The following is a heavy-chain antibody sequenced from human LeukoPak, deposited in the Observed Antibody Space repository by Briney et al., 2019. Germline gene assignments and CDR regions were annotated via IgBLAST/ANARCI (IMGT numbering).Heavy chain of an antibody. Sequence: ASVKVSCKASGGTFSSYTISWVRQAPGQGLEYVGWITAYNGNTNYAQKLQGRVTMTTDTSTSTAYMELRSLKSDDTAVYYCARDGPRGYFQHWGQGTLVTVSS. D-gene: IGHD3-16*01. V-gene: IGHV1-18*01. J-gene: IGHJ1*01. CDR3: ARDGPRGYFQH. CDR1: GGTFSSYT. CDR2: ITAYNGNT.